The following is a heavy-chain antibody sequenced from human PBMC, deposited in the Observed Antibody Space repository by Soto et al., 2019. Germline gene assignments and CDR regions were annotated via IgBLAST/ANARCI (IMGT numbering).Heavy chain of an antibody. V-gene: IGHV4-30-2*01. D-gene: IGHD3-10*01. CDR1: GDTISTGGYS. CDR3: ARQGFGATHGLVDV. J-gene: IGHJ6*02. CDR2: TYHSGYT. Sequence: SETLSLTCGVSGDTISTGGYSWAWIRQPPGKALEWIGHTYHSGYTSYNPSLRSRVTISVDTSKNQFSLKLTSVTVADTALYYCARQGFGATHGLVDVWGQGTTVTVSS.